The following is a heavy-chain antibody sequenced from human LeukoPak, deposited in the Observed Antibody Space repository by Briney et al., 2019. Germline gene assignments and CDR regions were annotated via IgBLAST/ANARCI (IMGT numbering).Heavy chain of an antibody. V-gene: IGHV3-7*01. CDR1: GFTFSSYW. Sequence: GGSLRLSCAASGFTFSSYWMSWVRQAPGKGLEWVANIKQDGSEKYYVDSVKGRFTISRDNAKNSLYLQMNSLRAEDTAVYYCARGNGALRYYYMDVWGKGTTVTISS. CDR2: IKQDGSEK. J-gene: IGHJ6*03. CDR3: ARGNGALRYYYMDV. D-gene: IGHD1-1*01.